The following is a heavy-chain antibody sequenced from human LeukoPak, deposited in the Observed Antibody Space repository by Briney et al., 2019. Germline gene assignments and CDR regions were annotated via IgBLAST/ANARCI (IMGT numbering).Heavy chain of an antibody. J-gene: IGHJ4*02. CDR1: GGSISSYY. CDR2: IYYSGST. D-gene: IGHD5-18*01. CDR3: ARGGYSSVDY. V-gene: IGHV4-59*12. Sequence: SETLSLTCTVSGGSISSYYWSWIRQPPGQGLEWIGAIYYSGSTYYSPSLKSRVTISVDTSKNQFSLKLSSVTAADTAVYYCARGGYSSVDYWGQGTLVTVS.